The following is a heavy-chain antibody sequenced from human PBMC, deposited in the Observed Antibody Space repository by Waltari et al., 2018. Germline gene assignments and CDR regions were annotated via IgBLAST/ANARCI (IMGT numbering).Heavy chain of an antibody. CDR1: GGTFSSYA. CDR2: IFLIFGTA. Sequence: QVQLVQSGAEVKKPGSSVKVSCKASGGTFSSYAISWVRQAPGQGLEWMGGIFLIFGTANYEPKFQGRVTITADESTSTAYMELSSLRSEDTAVYYCARDPRFWSGYSFDIWGQGTMVTVSS. J-gene: IGHJ3*02. CDR3: ARDPRFWSGYSFDI. V-gene: IGHV1-69*01. D-gene: IGHD3-3*01.